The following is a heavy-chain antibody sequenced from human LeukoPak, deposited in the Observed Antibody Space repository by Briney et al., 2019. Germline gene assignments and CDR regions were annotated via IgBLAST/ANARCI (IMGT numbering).Heavy chain of an antibody. CDR2: ISGSGSTT. CDR1: GFTFSTYG. Sequence: GGSLRLSCSASGFTFSTYGMSWVRQAPGKGLEWVISISGSGSTTFYADSVKGRFTISRDNSKNTLYLQMNSLRAEDTAVYYCAKVNSAREFDYWGQGTLVTVSS. CDR3: AKVNSAREFDY. D-gene: IGHD1-26*01. J-gene: IGHJ4*02. V-gene: IGHV3-23*01.